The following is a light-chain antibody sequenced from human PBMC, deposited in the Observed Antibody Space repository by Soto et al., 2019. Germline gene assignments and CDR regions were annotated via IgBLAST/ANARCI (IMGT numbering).Light chain of an antibody. V-gene: IGLV2-14*01. CDR2: DVS. CDR1: SSDVGGYNY. J-gene: IGLJ1*01. CDR3: SSYTSSSTLV. Sequence: QSALTQPASVSGSPGQSITISCTGTSSDVGGYNYVSWYQQHPGKAPKLVIYDVSNRPSGVSNRFSGSKSGNTASLTISGLQAEDEADYYSSSYTSSSTLVFGTGTMVTVL.